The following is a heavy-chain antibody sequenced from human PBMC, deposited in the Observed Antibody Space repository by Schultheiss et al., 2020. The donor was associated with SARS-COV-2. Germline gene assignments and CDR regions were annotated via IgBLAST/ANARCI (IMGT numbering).Heavy chain of an antibody. V-gene: IGHV1-2*02. CDR2: INPNSGGT. Sequence: ASVKVSCKASGYTFTGYYMHWVRQAPGQGLEWMGWINPNSGGTNYAQKFQGRVTMTRDTSTSTVYMELSSLRSEDTAVYYCARDLKSKTTSYYYYGMDVWGQGTTVTVSS. CDR1: GYTFTGYY. D-gene: IGHD4-17*01. J-gene: IGHJ6*02. CDR3: ARDLKSKTTSYYYYGMDV.